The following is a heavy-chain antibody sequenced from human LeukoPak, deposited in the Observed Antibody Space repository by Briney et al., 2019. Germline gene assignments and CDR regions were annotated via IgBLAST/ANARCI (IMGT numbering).Heavy chain of an antibody. Sequence: SGKLSCKASGATFTSYAISWVRQAPGQGLEGMGRIIPIVGTANYAQKFQRRVTITADKSTRTAHMALSSLTSEDTAVYYCASSMVYDIRPSDNWFAPWGQGTLVTVSS. J-gene: IGHJ5*02. V-gene: IGHV1-69*04. CDR3: ASSMVYDIRPSDNWFAP. CDR2: IIPIVGTA. D-gene: IGHD2-8*01. CDR1: GATFTSYA.